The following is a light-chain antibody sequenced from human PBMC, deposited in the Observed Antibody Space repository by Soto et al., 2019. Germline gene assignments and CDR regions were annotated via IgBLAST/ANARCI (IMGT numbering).Light chain of an antibody. CDR2: DAS. V-gene: IGKV3-20*01. Sequence: EIVLRQSPGTLSLSPGERASLSCRASQSVSNNYLAWYQQKPGQAPRLLIYDASNRATGIPDRFSGSGSGTDFTLTISRLEPEDFAVYYCQQYGSSPTFGQGTKVDIK. CDR1: QSVSNNY. CDR3: QQYGSSPT. J-gene: IGKJ1*01.